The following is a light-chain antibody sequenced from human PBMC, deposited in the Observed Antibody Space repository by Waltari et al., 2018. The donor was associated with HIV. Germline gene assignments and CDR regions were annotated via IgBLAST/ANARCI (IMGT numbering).Light chain of an antibody. CDR2: SND. Sequence: QSVLPQPPSLSGTPGQRVTLSCSGRSSDVRSNTVNWYQQPPGTAPKLLMYSNDERPSGVPDRVSGSKSGTSASLAIRGLRSEDEADYYCAAWDDSLNGLVFGTGPNVTVL. CDR3: AAWDDSLNGLV. V-gene: IGLV1-44*01. J-gene: IGLJ1*01. CDR1: SSDVRSNT.